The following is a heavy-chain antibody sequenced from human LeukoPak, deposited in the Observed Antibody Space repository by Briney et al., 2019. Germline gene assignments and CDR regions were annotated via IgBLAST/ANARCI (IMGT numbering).Heavy chain of an antibody. Sequence: GESLKISCKGSGYSFTSYWIGWVRQMPGKGLEWMGIIYPGDSDTRYSPSFQGQVTISADKSISTAYLQWSSLKASDTAMYYCASAPYYNGSGSYAVRWGQGTLVTVSS. D-gene: IGHD3-10*01. V-gene: IGHV5-51*01. CDR3: ASAPYYNGSGSYAVR. CDR1: GYSFTSYW. CDR2: IYPGDSDT. J-gene: IGHJ4*02.